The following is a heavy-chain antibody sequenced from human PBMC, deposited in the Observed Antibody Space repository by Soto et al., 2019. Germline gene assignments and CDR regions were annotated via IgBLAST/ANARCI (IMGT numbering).Heavy chain of an antibody. CDR1: GGSISSYY. Sequence: QVQLQESGPGLVKPSETLSLTCTVSGGSISSYYWSWIRQPPGKGLEWIGYIYYSGSTNYNPSLKNRVTITADTSKNRSSLQRSSVTAADTAVNYWARLTCGGSCYERHYWYFDLWGRGTLVTVSS. V-gene: IGHV4-59*08. CDR3: ARLTCGGSCYERHYWYFDL. D-gene: IGHD2-15*01. CDR2: IYYSGST. J-gene: IGHJ2*01.